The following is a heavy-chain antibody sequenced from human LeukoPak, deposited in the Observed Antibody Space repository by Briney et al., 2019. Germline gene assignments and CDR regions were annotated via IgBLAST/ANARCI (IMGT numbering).Heavy chain of an antibody. CDR3: AKDIRITMVRGVINDY. J-gene: IGHJ4*02. D-gene: IGHD3-10*01. Sequence: GGSLRLSCAASGFIFANYWMSWVRQAPGKGLEWVSTISGSDGGTYYADSVKGRFTISRDNSKNALYLQMNSLRAEDTAVYYCAKDIRITMVRGVINDYWGQGTLVTVSS. CDR1: GFIFANYW. V-gene: IGHV3-23*01. CDR2: ISGSDGGT.